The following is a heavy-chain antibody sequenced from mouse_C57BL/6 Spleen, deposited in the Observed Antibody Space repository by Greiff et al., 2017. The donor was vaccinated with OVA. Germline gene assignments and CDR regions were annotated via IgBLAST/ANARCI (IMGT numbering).Heavy chain of an antibody. Sequence: VKLQQSGPELVKPGASVKLSCKASGYTFTSYDINWVKQRPGQGLAWIGWIYPRDGSTKYNEKFKGKATLTVDTSSSTAYMELHSRTSEDYAVYYCARGHYYGSSYGYFDVWGTGTTVTVSA. D-gene: IGHD1-1*01. CDR2: IYPRDGST. CDR1: GYTFTSYD. J-gene: IGHJ1*03. V-gene: IGHV1-85*01. CDR3: ARGHYYGSSYGYFDV.